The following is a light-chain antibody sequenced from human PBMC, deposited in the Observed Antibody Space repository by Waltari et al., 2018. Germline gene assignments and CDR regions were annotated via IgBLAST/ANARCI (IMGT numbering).Light chain of an antibody. J-gene: IGKJ4*01. CDR1: QRLLYSNGYNY. Sequence: DVVMTQSPLSLPVTPGEPASLSCRSSQRLLYSNGYNYLDWYLQKPGQSPQLLIYLGSNRASGVPDRFSGSGSGTDFTLKISRVEAEDVGVYYCMQAVQTPLTFGGGTKVEIK. CDR3: MQAVQTPLT. CDR2: LGS. V-gene: IGKV2-28*01.